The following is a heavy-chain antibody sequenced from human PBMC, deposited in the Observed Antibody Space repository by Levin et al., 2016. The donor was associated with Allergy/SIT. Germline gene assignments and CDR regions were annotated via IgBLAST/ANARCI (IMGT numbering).Heavy chain of an antibody. CDR3: AREKRIWGDYGDYFDY. D-gene: IGHD4-17*01. CDR2: IYTSGST. V-gene: IGHV4-4*07. Sequence: GSLRLSCTVSGGSISSYYWSWIRQPAGKGLEWIGRIYTSGSTNYNPSLKSRVTMSVDTSKNQFSLKLSSVTAADTAVYYCAREKRIWGDYGDYFDYWGQGTLVTVSS. J-gene: IGHJ4*02. CDR1: GGSISSYY.